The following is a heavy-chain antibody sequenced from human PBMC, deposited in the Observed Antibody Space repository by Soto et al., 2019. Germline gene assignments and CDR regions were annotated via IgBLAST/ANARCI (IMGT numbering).Heavy chain of an antibody. Sequence: QVQLVQSGAEVKKPGSSVKVSCKASGGTFSSYAISWVRQAPGQGLEWMGGIIPIFGTANYAQKFQGRVTIXAXESTSTAYMELSSLRSEDTAVYYCAREGSGTNWFDPWGQGTLVTVSS. V-gene: IGHV1-69*12. J-gene: IGHJ5*02. CDR1: GGTFSSYA. CDR3: AREGSGTNWFDP. D-gene: IGHD1-1*01. CDR2: IIPIFGTA.